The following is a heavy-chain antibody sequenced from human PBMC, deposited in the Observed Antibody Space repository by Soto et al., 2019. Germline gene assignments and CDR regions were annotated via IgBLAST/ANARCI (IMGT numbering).Heavy chain of an antibody. CDR2: IYYSGST. J-gene: IGHJ6*02. V-gene: IGHV4-59*01. CDR3: ARDPSLMYGMDV. D-gene: IGHD2-8*01. CDR1: GGSMNTYY. Sequence: ASETLSLTFNVSGGSMNTYYWSWIWQPPGKGLEWIGYIYYSGSTKYNPSLKSRVTISIDTSKKQFSLKLSSVTAADTAVYYCARDPSLMYGMDVWGQGTTVTVSS.